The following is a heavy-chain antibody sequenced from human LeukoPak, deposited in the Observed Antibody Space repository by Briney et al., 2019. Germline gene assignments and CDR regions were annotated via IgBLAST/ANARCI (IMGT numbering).Heavy chain of an antibody. D-gene: IGHD3-22*01. CDR2: IYYSGST. Sequence: SSETLSLTCTVSGGSISSYYWSWIRQPPGKGLEWIGYIYYSGSTNYNPSLKSRVTISVDTSKNQFSLKLSSVTAADTAVYYCARLLTYYYDSSGYWSTYYFDYWGQGTLVTVSS. V-gene: IGHV4-59*08. CDR1: GGSISSYY. CDR3: ARLLTYYYDSSGYWSTYYFDY. J-gene: IGHJ4*02.